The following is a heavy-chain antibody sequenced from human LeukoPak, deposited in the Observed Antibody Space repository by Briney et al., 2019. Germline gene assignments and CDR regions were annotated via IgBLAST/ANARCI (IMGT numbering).Heavy chain of an antibody. CDR1: GYTFINYA. CDR3: ARDYGSKGSYYFDY. D-gene: IGHD3-10*01. Sequence: ASVKVSCKASGYTFINYAISWLRQAPGQGLEWMGWISAFNGNTNYAHKFQDRITMTTDTSTRTAYMELRSLRSGDTAVYYCARDYGSKGSYYFDYWGQGTLVTVSS. J-gene: IGHJ4*02. CDR2: ISAFNGNT. V-gene: IGHV1-18*01.